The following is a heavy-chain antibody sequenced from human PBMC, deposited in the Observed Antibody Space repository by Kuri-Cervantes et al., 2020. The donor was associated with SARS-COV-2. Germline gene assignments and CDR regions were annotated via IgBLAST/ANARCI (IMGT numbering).Heavy chain of an antibody. CDR3: ASRYCSSTSCYDYYYYYYMDV. V-gene: IGHV1-2*02. CDR1: GYTFTDYY. D-gene: IGHD2-2*01. J-gene: IGHJ6*03. Sequence: ASVKVSCKASGYTFTDYYIHWVRQAPGQGLEWMGWINPNSGGTNYAQKFQGRVTMTRDTSISTAYMELSRLRSDDTAVYYCASRYCSSTSCYDYYYYYYMDVWGKGTTVTVSS. CDR2: INPNSGGT.